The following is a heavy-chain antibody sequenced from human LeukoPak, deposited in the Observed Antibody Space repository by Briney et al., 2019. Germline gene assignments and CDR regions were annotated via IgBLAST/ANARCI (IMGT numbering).Heavy chain of an antibody. CDR1: SGSIISNNDY. V-gene: IGHV4-39*07. Sequence: SSETLSLTCSVSSGSIISNNDYWGWIRQPPGKGLGWIATIHYSGRTYYNPSLKSRGTISVDTSQNQFSLRLSSLTAADTAVYYCARILARQFTSFSDSSPYTYYYMDVWGKGTTVTVSS. J-gene: IGHJ6*03. D-gene: IGHD2/OR15-2a*01. CDR3: ARILARQFTSFSDSSPYTYYYMDV. CDR2: IHYSGRT.